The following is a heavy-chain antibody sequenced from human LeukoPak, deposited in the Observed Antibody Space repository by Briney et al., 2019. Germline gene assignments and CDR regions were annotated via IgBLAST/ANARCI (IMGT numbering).Heavy chain of an antibody. V-gene: IGHV3-30*18. Sequence: GGTLRLSCAASGFTFNNYGMHWVRQAPGKGLDWVAVISYDGSNKYYADSVKGRFTISRDNSKNTLYLQMNSLRAEDTAVYYCAKDHTTGYYGMDVWGKGTTVTVSS. CDR3: AKDHTTGYYGMDV. J-gene: IGHJ6*04. CDR2: ISYDGSNK. CDR1: GFTFNNYG. D-gene: IGHD1-1*01.